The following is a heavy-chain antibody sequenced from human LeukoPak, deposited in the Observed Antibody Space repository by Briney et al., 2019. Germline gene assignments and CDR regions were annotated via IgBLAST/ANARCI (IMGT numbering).Heavy chain of an antibody. J-gene: IGHJ4*02. D-gene: IGHD3-22*01. CDR2: IKQDGSEK. Sequence: GGSLRLSCAASGFTFSSYWMSWVRQAPGKGLEWVANIKQDGSEKYYVDSVKGRFTISRDNAKNSLYLQMNSLRAEDTAVYYCATPDSSGYYSSYDYWGQGTLVTVSS. V-gene: IGHV3-7*01. CDR1: GFTFSSYW. CDR3: ATPDSSGYYSSYDY.